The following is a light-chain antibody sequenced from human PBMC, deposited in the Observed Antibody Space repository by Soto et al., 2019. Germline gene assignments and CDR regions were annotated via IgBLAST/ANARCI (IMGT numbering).Light chain of an antibody. CDR1: QAVNPNY. CDR2: SAT. CDR3: QQRSNWPPYT. Sequence: DIVLAQSPGTLSLSPGQRATLSCRAGQAVNPNYIAWYQQRPGQAPRLLLSSATTRATGIPDRFSGTGSGTEFSLTISRLEPGDSAVYYCQQRSNWPPYTFGQGTKLEIK. V-gene: IGKV3D-20*02. J-gene: IGKJ2*01.